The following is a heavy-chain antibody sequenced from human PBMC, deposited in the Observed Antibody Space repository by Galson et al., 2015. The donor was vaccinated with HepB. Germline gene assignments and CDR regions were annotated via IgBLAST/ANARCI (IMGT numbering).Heavy chain of an antibody. Sequence: GKGLEWIGEIKHTGTTNYQPSLKSRVTISVDTSKNEFSLRLSSLTAADTAVYYCARVGVSKFGGALVVPYYFDYWGQGTLVTVSS. D-gene: IGHD3-16*02. CDR3: ARVGVSKFGGALVVPYYFDY. V-gene: IGHV4-34*01. CDR2: IKHTGTT. J-gene: IGHJ4*02.